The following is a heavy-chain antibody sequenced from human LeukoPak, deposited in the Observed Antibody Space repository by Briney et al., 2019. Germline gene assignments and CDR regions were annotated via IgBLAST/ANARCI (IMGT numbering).Heavy chain of an antibody. CDR2: IIPIFGTA. V-gene: IGHV1-69*13. CDR1: GGTFSSYA. J-gene: IGHJ3*02. Sequence: GASVTVSFKASGGTFSSYAISWVRQAPGQGLEWMGGIIPIFGTANYAQKFQGRVTITADESTSTAYMELSSLRSEDTAVYYCARDARGAAAADDAFDIWGQGTMVTVSS. CDR3: ARDARGAAAADDAFDI. D-gene: IGHD6-25*01.